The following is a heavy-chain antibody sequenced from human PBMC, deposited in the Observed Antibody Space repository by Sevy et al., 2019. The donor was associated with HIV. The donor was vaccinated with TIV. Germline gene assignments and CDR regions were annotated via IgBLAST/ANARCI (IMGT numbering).Heavy chain of an antibody. J-gene: IGHJ4*02. V-gene: IGHV3-48*02. CDR2: ISSSSSTI. D-gene: IGHD3-10*01. Sequence: GGSLRLSCAASGFTFSSYSMNWVRQAPGKGLEWVSYISSSSSTIYYANSVKGRFTIYRDNATNSLYLKMNSLRDEDTAVYYCAREGVLLWFGELLSSYFDYWGQGTLVTVSS. CDR1: GFTFSSYS. CDR3: AREGVLLWFGELLSSYFDY.